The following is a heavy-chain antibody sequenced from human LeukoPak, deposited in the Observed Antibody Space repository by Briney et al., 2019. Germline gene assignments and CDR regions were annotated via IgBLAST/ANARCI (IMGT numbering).Heavy chain of an antibody. Sequence: IYFSGSSSYNPSLKSRVTMSVDMSKNQFSLRLSSVTAADTAVYYCARVSLVRGGPDCYFDYWGQGTLVTVSS. V-gene: IGHV4-4*07. CDR3: ARVSLVRGGPDCYFDY. CDR2: IYFSGSS. D-gene: IGHD3-10*01. J-gene: IGHJ4*02.